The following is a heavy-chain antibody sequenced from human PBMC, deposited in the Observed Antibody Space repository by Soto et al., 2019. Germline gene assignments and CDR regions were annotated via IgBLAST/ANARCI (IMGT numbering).Heavy chain of an antibody. CDR1: GASISSHY. CDR2: FYTTGSP. J-gene: IGHJ5*02. V-gene: IGHV4-4*07. CDR3: ATASSGWFDP. D-gene: IGHD6-19*01. Sequence: QVQLQVSGPGLVKPSETLSLTCSVSGASISSHYWSWVRQPAGQGLEWIGRFYTTGSPNYNPSLASRVTMSVDTSKNQFFLKLNSVTAADTAVYYCATASSGWFDPWGQGILVTVSS.